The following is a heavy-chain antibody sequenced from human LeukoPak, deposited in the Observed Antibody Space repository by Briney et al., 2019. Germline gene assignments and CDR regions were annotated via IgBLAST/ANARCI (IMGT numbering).Heavy chain of an antibody. Sequence: ASVKVSCKASGYTFTSYYMHWVRQAPGQGLEWMGIINPSGGSTSYAQKFQGRVTMTRDTSTSTVYMELSSLRSEDTAVYYCARDAQPTEILTGYFAYWGQGTLVTVSS. J-gene: IGHJ4*02. D-gene: IGHD3-9*01. V-gene: IGHV1-46*01. CDR1: GYTFTSYY. CDR3: ARDAQPTEILTGYFAY. CDR2: INPSGGST.